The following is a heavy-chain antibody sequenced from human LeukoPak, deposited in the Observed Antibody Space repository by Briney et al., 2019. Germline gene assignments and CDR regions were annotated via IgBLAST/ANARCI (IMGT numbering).Heavy chain of an antibody. Sequence: GGSLRLSCAASGFTFSDYYMSWIRQAPGKGLEWVSAISGSGGSTYYADSVKGRFTISRDNSKNTLYLQMNSLRAEDTAVYYCAKGGLYDSSGYYVFRPWGQGTLVIVSS. D-gene: IGHD3-22*01. J-gene: IGHJ5*02. CDR3: AKGGLYDSSGYYVFRP. CDR1: GFTFSDYY. CDR2: ISGSGGST. V-gene: IGHV3-23*01.